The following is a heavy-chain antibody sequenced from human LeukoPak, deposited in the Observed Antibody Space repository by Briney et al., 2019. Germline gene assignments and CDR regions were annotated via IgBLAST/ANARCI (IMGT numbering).Heavy chain of an antibody. CDR3: ARSHVVVTAIPYGIDY. V-gene: IGHV3-33*01. CDR2: IWYDGSNK. Sequence: GGSPRLSCAASGFTFSSYGMHWVRQAPGKGLEWVAVIWYDGSNKYYANSVKGRFTISRDNSKTTLYLQMNSLRAEDTAVYYCARSHVVVTAIPYGIDYWGQGALVTVSS. J-gene: IGHJ4*02. D-gene: IGHD2-21*02. CDR1: GFTFSSYG.